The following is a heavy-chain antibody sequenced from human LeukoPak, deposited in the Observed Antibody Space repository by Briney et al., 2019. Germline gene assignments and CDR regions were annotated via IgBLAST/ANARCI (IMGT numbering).Heavy chain of an antibody. Sequence: GGSLRLSCAASGFTFSNFAMHWVRQAPGKGLEWVALISYDGSDKYHADSVKGRFSISRDNSKNTLYLQMNSLRSEDTAVYYRARGYWGAGWYFDYWGQGTLVTVSS. CDR2: ISYDGSDK. CDR1: GFTFSNFA. V-gene: IGHV3-30*03. D-gene: IGHD6-19*01. J-gene: IGHJ4*02. CDR3: ARGYWGAGWYFDY.